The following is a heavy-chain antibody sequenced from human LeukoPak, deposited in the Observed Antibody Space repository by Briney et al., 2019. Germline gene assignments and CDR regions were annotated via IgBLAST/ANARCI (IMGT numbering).Heavy chain of an antibody. V-gene: IGHV1-2*02. CDR1: GYTFTSYY. CDR2: INPNSGGT. J-gene: IGHJ4*02. Sequence: ASVNVSCKASGYTFTSYYMHWVRQAPGQGLEWMGWINPNSGGTNYAQKFQGRVTMTRDTSISTAYMELSRLRSDDTAVYYCARDENWNYVLFDYWGQGTLVTVSS. CDR3: ARDENWNYVLFDY. D-gene: IGHD1-7*01.